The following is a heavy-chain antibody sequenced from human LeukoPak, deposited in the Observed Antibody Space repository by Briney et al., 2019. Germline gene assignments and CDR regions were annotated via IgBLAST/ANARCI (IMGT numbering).Heavy chain of an antibody. Sequence: PGGSLRLSCVASGLTFSGQWMNWVRQAPGQGLEWVANIKHDGSEKYYVDSVKGRFTISREDGKNSLSLQMNNVRAEDTAVYYCARDGYSNAMDVWGQGTTVTVSS. V-gene: IGHV3-7*01. CDR2: IKHDGSEK. CDR3: ARDGYSNAMDV. CDR1: GLTFSGQW. J-gene: IGHJ6*02.